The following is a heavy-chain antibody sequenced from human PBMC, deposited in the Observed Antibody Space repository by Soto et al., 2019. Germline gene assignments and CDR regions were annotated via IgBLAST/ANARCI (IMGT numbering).Heavy chain of an antibody. Sequence: LSLTCTVSGGSISSGDYYWSWIRQPPGKGLEWIGYIYYSGSTYYNPSLKSRVTISVDTSKNQFSLKLSSVTAADTAVYYCARVVAARPLYFDYWGQGTLVTVSS. CDR3: ARVVAARPLYFDY. CDR1: GGSISSGDYY. V-gene: IGHV4-30-4*01. CDR2: IYYSGST. J-gene: IGHJ4*02. D-gene: IGHD6-6*01.